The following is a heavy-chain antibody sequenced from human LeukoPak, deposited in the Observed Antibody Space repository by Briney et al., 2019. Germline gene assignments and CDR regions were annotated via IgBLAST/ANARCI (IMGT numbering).Heavy chain of an antibody. J-gene: IGHJ5*02. V-gene: IGHV3-30*04. CDR3: ARDPLRWLRLGGNWFDP. CDR1: GFSFSSYS. CDR2: ISDDGSYK. Sequence: GGSLRLSCAASGFSFSSYSMHWVRQAPGKGLEWVAIISDDGSYKSYADSVKGRFTISRDYSYNTLYLQMKSLRTDDTAVYYCARDPLRWLRLGGNWFDPWGQGTLVTVSS. D-gene: IGHD5-12*01.